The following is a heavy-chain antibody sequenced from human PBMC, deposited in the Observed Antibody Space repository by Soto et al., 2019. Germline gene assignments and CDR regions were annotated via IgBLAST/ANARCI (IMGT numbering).Heavy chain of an antibody. J-gene: IGHJ4*02. CDR3: ARGRYGDY. D-gene: IGHD1-1*01. CDR1: GYSFTTYG. CDR2: ISAHNGNT. V-gene: IGHV1-18*01. Sequence: QVHLVQSGAEVKKPGASVKVSCKGSGYSFTTYGITWVRQAPGQGLEWMGWISAHNGNTNYAQKLQGRVTVTRDTSTSTAYMELRSLRSDDTAVYYCARGRYGDYWGQGALVTVSS.